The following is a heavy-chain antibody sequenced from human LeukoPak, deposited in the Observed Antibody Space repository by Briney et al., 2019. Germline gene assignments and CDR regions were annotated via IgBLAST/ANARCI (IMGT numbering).Heavy chain of an antibody. CDR2: IYYSGGT. J-gene: IGHJ6*03. V-gene: IGHV4-59*01. CDR1: GGSISSYY. CDR3: ARYEQQSSYLDYMDV. D-gene: IGHD6-13*01. Sequence: PSETLSLTCTVSGGSISSYYWSWIRQPPGKGLEWIGYIYYSGGTNYNPSLKSRVTISVDTSKNQFSLKLSSVTAADTAVYYCARYEQQSSYLDYMDVWGKETTVTVSS.